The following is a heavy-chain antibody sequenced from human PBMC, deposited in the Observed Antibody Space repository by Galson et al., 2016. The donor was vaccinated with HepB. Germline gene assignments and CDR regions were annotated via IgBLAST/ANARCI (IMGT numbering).Heavy chain of an antibody. CDR1: GVSISSSDW. V-gene: IGHV4-4*02. J-gene: IGHJ4*02. CDR2: IFHTARV. Sequence: ETLSLTCAVSGVSISSSDWWSWVRQSPGQGLEWLGQIFHTARVNYTPSLSSRVTISIDTSNNHYSLRLTSVTAADTALSYCARQFWGGPSDHWGQGTLVIASS. D-gene: IGHD3-3*02. CDR3: ARQFWGGPSDH.